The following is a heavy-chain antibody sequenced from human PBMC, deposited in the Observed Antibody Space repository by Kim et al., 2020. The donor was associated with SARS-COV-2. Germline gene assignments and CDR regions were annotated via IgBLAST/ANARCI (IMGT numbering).Heavy chain of an antibody. J-gene: IGHJ6*02. V-gene: IGHV5-51*01. Sequence: GESLKISCKGSGYRFSTYWIGWVRQMPGKGLEWIGIIYPGDSQTRYSPSFQGQVTISADKSINTAYLQWSSLKTSDTAMYYCARVGDYGSGSSTYGMDVWGQGTTVTVSS. CDR1: GYRFSTYW. D-gene: IGHD3-10*01. CDR3: ARVGDYGSGSSTYGMDV. CDR2: IYPGDSQT.